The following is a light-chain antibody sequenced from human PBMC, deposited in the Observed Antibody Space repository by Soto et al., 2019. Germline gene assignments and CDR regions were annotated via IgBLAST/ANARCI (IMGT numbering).Light chain of an antibody. CDR3: YSYAGSSYV. CDR2: DVS. CDR1: SSDVGGYDY. V-gene: IGLV2-11*01. Sequence: QSVLTQPRSVSGSPGQSVTISCTGTSSDVGGYDYVSWYQQHPDKAPKLMIYDVSKRPSGVPDRFSGSKSGNTASLTISGLQAEYEADYYCYSYAGSSYVFGTGTNVNVL. J-gene: IGLJ1*01.